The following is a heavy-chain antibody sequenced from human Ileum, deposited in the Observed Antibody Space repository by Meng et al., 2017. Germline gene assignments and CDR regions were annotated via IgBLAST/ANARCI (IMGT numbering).Heavy chain of an antibody. Sequence: QVQLVQSGPEVKRPGASVKVSCKAYGSTFTSFVIHWVRQAPGQRLEWMGWIHAGNGNRKYSQKFQGRVTFTTDTSATTAYLDLSSLRSEDTAVYYCARDPSGGKFHYFDSWGQGTLVTVSS. J-gene: IGHJ4*02. CDR1: GSTFTSFV. CDR2: IHAGNGNR. D-gene: IGHD2-15*01. CDR3: ARDPSGGKFHYFDS. V-gene: IGHV1-3*01.